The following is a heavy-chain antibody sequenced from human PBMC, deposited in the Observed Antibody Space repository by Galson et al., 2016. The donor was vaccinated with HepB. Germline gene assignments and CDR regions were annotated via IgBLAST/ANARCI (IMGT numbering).Heavy chain of an antibody. V-gene: IGHV1-46*01. CDR3: ARGIAKMYWFDP. Sequence: SCKASGHTFSSYYMHWVRQAPGQGLEWMGIINPNGSSASYAQQFQGRVTMTRDTSTSTLYVELSSLRSEDTAVYYCARGIAKMYWFDPWGQGTLVTVSS. CDR2: INPNGSSA. D-gene: IGHD1-26*01. CDR1: GHTFSSYY. J-gene: IGHJ5*02.